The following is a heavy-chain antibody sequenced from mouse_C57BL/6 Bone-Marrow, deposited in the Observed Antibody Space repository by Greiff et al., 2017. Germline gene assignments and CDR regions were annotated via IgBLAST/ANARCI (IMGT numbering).Heavy chain of an antibody. V-gene: IGHV5-17*01. CDR1: GFTFSDYG. Sequence: EVLLVESGGGLVKPGGSLKLSCAASGFTFSDYGMHWVRQAPEKGLEWVAYISSGSSTIYYADTVKGRFTISRDNAKNTLFLQMTSLRSEDTAMYYCARQNYDYPFAYWGQGTLVTVSA. CDR3: ARQNYDYPFAY. CDR2: ISSGSSTI. D-gene: IGHD2-4*01. J-gene: IGHJ3*01.